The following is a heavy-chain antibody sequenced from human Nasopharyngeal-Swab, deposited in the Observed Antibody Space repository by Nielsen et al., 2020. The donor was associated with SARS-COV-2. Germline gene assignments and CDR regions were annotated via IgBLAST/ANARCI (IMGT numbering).Heavy chain of an antibody. Sequence: WVRQAPGQGLEWMGGIIPIFGTANYAQKFQGRVTITADKSTSTAYMELSSLRSEDTAMYYCARAYYYDSSGYWDAFDIWGQGTIVTVSS. D-gene: IGHD3-22*01. J-gene: IGHJ3*02. CDR3: ARAYYYDSSGYWDAFDI. V-gene: IGHV1-69*06. CDR2: IIPIFGTA.